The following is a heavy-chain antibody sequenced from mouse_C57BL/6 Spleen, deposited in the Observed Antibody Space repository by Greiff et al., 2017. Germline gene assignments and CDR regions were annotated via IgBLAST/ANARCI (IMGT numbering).Heavy chain of an antibody. CDR3: ARRDYYGSTYYFDY. CDR2: IYPGDGDT. J-gene: IGHJ2*01. Sequence: VQLQQSGPELVKPGASVKISCKASGYAFSSSWMNWVKQRPGKGLEWIGRIYPGDGDTNYNGKFKGKATLTADKSSSTAYMQLSSLTSEESAVYFCARRDYYGSTYYFDYWGQGTTLTVSS. V-gene: IGHV1-82*01. D-gene: IGHD1-1*01. CDR1: GYAFSSSW.